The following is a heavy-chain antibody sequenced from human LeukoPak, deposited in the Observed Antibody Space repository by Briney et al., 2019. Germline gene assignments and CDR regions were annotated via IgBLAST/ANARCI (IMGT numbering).Heavy chain of an antibody. V-gene: IGHV4-34*01. J-gene: IGHJ4*02. CDR2: INHSGST. CDR1: GGSFSGYY. D-gene: IGHD2-15*01. Sequence: SETLSLTCAVYGGSFSGYYWSWIRQPPGKGLEWIGEINHSGSTNYNPSLKSRITISVDTSKNQFSLKLSSVTAADTAVYYCARGQPPDCSGGSCYGHAYWGQGTLVTVSS. CDR3: ARGQPPDCSGGSCYGHAY.